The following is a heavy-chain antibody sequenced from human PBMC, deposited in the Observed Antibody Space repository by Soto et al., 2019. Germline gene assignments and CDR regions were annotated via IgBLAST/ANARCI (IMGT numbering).Heavy chain of an antibody. Sequence: ASVKVSCKASGYTFTSYGISWVRQAPGQGLEWMGWISAYNGNTNYAQKLQGRVTMTTDTSTSTAYMELRSLRSDDTAVYYCARGTYYDILTGYYPLDYWGQGTLVTVPQ. CDR1: GYTFTSYG. CDR3: ARGTYYDILTGYYPLDY. CDR2: ISAYNGNT. D-gene: IGHD3-9*01. J-gene: IGHJ4*02. V-gene: IGHV1-18*01.